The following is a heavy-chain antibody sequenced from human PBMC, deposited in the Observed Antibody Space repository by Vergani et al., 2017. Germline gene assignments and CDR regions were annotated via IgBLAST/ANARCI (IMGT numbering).Heavy chain of an antibody. D-gene: IGHD7-27*01. V-gene: IGHV3-23*01. Sequence: EVQLLESGGGLVQPGGSLRLSCAASGFTFSSYAMSWVRQAPGKGLEWVSAISGSGGSTYYADSVKGRFTISRDNSKNTLYLQMNSLRAEDTAVYYCARANWGSDAFDIWGQGTMVTVSS. CDR1: GFTFSSYA. J-gene: IGHJ3*02. CDR2: ISGSGGST. CDR3: ARANWGSDAFDI.